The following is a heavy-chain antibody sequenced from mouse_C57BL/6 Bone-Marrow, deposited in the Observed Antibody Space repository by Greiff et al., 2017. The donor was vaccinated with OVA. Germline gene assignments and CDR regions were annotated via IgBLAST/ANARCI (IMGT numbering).Heavy chain of an antibody. CDR2: IYPGSGST. D-gene: IGHD1-1*01. CDR3: ARYYYGSSYGY. CDR1: GYTFTSYW. J-gene: IGHJ2*01. Sequence: VQPQQPGAELVKPGASVKMSCKASGYTFTSYWITWVKQRPGQGLEWIGDIYPGSGSTNYNEKFKSKATLTVDTSSSTAYMQLSSLTSEDSAVYYCARYYYGSSYGYWGQGTTLTVSS. V-gene: IGHV1-55*01.